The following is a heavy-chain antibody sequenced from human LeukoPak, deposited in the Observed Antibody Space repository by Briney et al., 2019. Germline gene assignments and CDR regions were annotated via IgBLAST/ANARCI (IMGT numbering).Heavy chain of an antibody. CDR1: GYSFTSYW. D-gene: IGHD6-19*01. J-gene: IGHJ4*02. V-gene: IGHV5-51*01. Sequence: GESLKISCKGSGYSFTSYWIGWVRQMPGKGLEWMGIIYPGDSDTRYSPSFQGQVTISADKSISTAYLQWSSLKAPDTAMYYCARSQGPYSSGWYYFDYWGQGTLVTVSS. CDR3: ARSQGPYSSGWYYFDY. CDR2: IYPGDSDT.